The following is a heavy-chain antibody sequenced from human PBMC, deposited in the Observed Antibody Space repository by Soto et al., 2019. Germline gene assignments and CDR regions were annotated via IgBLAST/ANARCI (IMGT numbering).Heavy chain of an antibody. V-gene: IGHV3-30-3*01. CDR2: ISYDGSNK. D-gene: IGHD1-1*01. Sequence: QVQLVESGGGVVQPGRSLRLSCAASGFTFSSYAMHWVRQAPGKGLEWVAVISYDGSNKYYADSVKGRFTISKDNSKNTLYLQMNGLRAEDTVVYYCARGMLERRPYYYYGMDFWGQGTTVSVSS. CDR3: ARGMLERRPYYYYGMDF. CDR1: GFTFSSYA. J-gene: IGHJ6*02.